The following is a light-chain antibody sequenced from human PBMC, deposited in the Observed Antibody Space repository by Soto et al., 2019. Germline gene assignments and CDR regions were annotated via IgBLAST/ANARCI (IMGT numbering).Light chain of an antibody. J-gene: IGKJ3*01. CDR1: QSISSW. Sequence: DIQMTQSPSTLSASVGDRVTVTCRASQSISSWLAWYQQQPGKAPKLLIYDASSLESGVPSRFSGSGSGTELTLTISIRQPVHFATDNCQQYHSYSPFPFGPGTKVDIK. CDR2: DAS. CDR3: QQYHSYSPFP. V-gene: IGKV1-5*01.